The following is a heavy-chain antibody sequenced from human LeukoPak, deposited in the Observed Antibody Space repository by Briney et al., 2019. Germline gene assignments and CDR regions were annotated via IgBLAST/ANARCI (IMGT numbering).Heavy chain of an antibody. D-gene: IGHD2-21*02. CDR2: ISGSGGST. CDR3: AKQGPARIPIVVVTAMAH. Sequence: GGSLRLSCTASGFTFSSYAMSWVRQAPGKGLEWVSAISGSGGSTYYADSVKGRFTISRDNSKNTLYLQMNSLRAEDTAVYYCAKQGPARIPIVVVTAMAHWGQGTLVTVSS. J-gene: IGHJ4*02. CDR1: GFTFSSYA. V-gene: IGHV3-23*01.